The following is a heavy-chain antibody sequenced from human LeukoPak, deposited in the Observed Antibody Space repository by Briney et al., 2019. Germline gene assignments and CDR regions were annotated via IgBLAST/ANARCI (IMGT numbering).Heavy chain of an antibody. V-gene: IGHV1-2*02. Sequence: ASVKVSCNASGYTFSDFYIHWVRQAPGQGLEYVGWITPKSGDTYSPQRFQGRVTMTRDASISTAYMELSSLRSDDTAVYFCARVRLADERAWAYWGQGTLVTVSS. CDR3: ARVRLADERAWAY. CDR1: GYTFSDFY. J-gene: IGHJ4*02. D-gene: IGHD3-3*02. CDR2: ITPKSGDT.